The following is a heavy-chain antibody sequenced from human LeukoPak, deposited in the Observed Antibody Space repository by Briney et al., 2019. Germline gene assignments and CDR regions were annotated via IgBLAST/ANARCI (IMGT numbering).Heavy chain of an antibody. V-gene: IGHV3-21*01. Sequence: NSGGSLRLSCAASGFTFSSYSMNWVRQAPGKGLEWVSSISSSSSYIYYADSVKGRFTISRDNAKNSLYLQMNSLRAEDTAVYYCARAGDIVVVPANQNEWGFDYWGQGTLVTVSS. J-gene: IGHJ4*02. CDR1: GFTFSSYS. D-gene: IGHD2-2*01. CDR3: ARAGDIVVVPANQNEWGFDY. CDR2: ISSSSSYI.